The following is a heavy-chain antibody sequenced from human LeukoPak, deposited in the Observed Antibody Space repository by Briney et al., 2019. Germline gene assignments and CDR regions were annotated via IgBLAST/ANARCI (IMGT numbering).Heavy chain of an antibody. CDR2: INLNSGGT. CDR1: GYTFTGYY. V-gene: IGHV1-2*02. Sequence: ASVKVSCKASGYTFTGYYMHWVRQAPGQGLEWMGWINLNSGGTNYAQKFQGRVIMTRDTSISAAYMELSRLRSDDTAVYYCARDSVVVIAHNWFDPWGQGTLVTVSS. CDR3: ARDSVVVIAHNWFDP. D-gene: IGHD2-21*01. J-gene: IGHJ5*02.